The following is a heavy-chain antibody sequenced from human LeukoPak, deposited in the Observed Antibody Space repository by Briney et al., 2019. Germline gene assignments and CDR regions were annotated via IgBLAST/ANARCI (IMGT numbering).Heavy chain of an antibody. CDR2: ILGNGGTT. CDR1: GFTFDDYA. J-gene: IGHJ2*01. D-gene: IGHD4-23*01. CDR3: AKGTRDYGGLPRWYFDL. V-gene: IGHV3-43*02. Sequence: GGTLRLSCAASGFTFDDYAMHWVRQAPGKGLEWVSRILGNGGTTYYGDSVKGRFTISRDNSKNSLFLQMFSLRTEDTALYYCAKGTRDYGGLPRWYFDLWGRGTPVTVSS.